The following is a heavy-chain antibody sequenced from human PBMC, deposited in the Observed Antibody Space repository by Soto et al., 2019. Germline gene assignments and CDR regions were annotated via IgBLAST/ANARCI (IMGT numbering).Heavy chain of an antibody. Sequence: QVQLQESGPGLVKPSQTLSLTCTVSGGSISSGDYYWSWIRQPLGKGLEWIGYIYYSGSTYYNPSLKSRVTISGDTSKNQFSLKLSSVTAADTAVYYCASFTIFGVAISPLGGGDYWGQGTLVTVSS. V-gene: IGHV4-30-4*01. CDR2: IYYSGST. D-gene: IGHD3-3*01. CDR3: ASFTIFGVAISPLGGGDY. J-gene: IGHJ4*02. CDR1: GGSISSGDYY.